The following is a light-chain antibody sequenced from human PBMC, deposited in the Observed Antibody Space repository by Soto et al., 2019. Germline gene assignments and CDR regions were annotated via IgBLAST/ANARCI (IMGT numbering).Light chain of an antibody. CDR1: SSNIGAGYD. CDR3: QSYDSSLRGV. J-gene: IGLJ1*01. Sequence: QAVVTQPPSVSGAPGQRVTISCTGSSSNIGAGYDVHWYQQLPGIAPKLLIYANVNRPSGVPDRFSGSKSGTSASLAITGLQPEDEADYYCQSYDSSLRGVFGTGTKLTVL. CDR2: ANV. V-gene: IGLV1-40*01.